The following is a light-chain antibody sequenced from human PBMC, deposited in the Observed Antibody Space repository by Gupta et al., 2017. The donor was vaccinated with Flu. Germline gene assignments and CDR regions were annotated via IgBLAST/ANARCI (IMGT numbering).Light chain of an antibody. CDR1: QSPSGY. Sequence: EIVLTQSPDTLSMSPGESATLSCRASQSPSGYLAWYQQKPGQPPRLLIYDTFNRASGTPARFSGSGSWTDFTLTISSLDPEDFAVYYCQQRANWPLTFGGGTKVEIK. CDR3: QQRANWPLT. V-gene: IGKV3-11*01. CDR2: DTF. J-gene: IGKJ4*01.